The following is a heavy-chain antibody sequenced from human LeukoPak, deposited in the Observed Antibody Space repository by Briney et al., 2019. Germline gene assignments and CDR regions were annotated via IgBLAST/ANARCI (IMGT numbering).Heavy chain of an antibody. J-gene: IGHJ4*02. D-gene: IGHD3-3*01. CDR1: GFTFSSYG. V-gene: IGHV3-23*01. Sequence: SGGSLRLSCAGSGFTFSSYGMRWVRQAPGKGLEWVSGIGVSSTDTHYADSVKGRFTISRDNSKNTLYLQINSLRAEDTAVYYCAKGSFVFWSGYYHEYYFDYWGQGTLVTVSS. CDR2: IGVSSTDT. CDR3: AKGSFVFWSGYYHEYYFDY.